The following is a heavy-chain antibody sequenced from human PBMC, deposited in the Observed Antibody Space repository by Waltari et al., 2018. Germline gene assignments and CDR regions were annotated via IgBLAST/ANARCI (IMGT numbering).Heavy chain of an antibody. D-gene: IGHD6-13*01. V-gene: IGHV4-34*01. J-gene: IGHJ4*02. CDR2: IHHSGSI. CDR3: VRGKMYSRPYFDY. CDR1: GESFIGYY. Sequence: QMQLQPWGAGLLTPSETLSLTCAVSGESFIGYYWNWIRQPPGRGLEWIGEIHHSGSINYNPSLESRVTISQDMSKNQFSLKLTSVTAADTAVYYCVRGKMYSRPYFDYWGQGTLVTVSS.